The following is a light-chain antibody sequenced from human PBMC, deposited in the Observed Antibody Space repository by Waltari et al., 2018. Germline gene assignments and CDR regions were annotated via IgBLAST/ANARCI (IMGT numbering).Light chain of an antibody. V-gene: IGKV3-20*01. CDR3: QQYSSSPRT. J-gene: IGKJ1*01. CDR1: QSVSSNY. CDR2: GAS. Sequence: EIVLTQSPGTLSLSPGERATLSCRASQSVSSNYLAWYQQRPGQAPRLLIYGASSKAAGIPDRFTGSGSATDFTLTISRLEPQDFAVYYCQQYSSSPRTFGQGTKVEIK.